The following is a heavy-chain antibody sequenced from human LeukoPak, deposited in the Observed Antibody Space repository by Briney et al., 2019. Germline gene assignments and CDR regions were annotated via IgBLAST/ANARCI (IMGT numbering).Heavy chain of an antibody. Sequence: SETLSLTCTVSDGSISSGDYYWSWIRQPPGKGLEWIGYIYYSGSTYYNPSLKSRVTISVDTSKNQFSLKLSSVTAADTAVYYCARDGDYGLSDAFDIWGQGTMVTVSS. CDR2: IYYSGST. D-gene: IGHD4-17*01. CDR1: DGSISSGDYY. CDR3: ARDGDYGLSDAFDI. V-gene: IGHV4-30-4*01. J-gene: IGHJ3*02.